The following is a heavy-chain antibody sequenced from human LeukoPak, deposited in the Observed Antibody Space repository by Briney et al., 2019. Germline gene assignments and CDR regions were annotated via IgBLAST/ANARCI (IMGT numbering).Heavy chain of an antibody. V-gene: IGHV4-34*01. CDR2: INHSGST. Sequence: SETLSLTCAVYGGSFSGYYWSWIRQPPGKGLEWIGEINHSGSTNYNPSLKSRVTMSVDTSKNQFSLKLSSVTAADTAVYYCARGLHIVVVTATDWGYFDYWGQGTLVTVSS. CDR1: GGSFSGYY. J-gene: IGHJ4*02. D-gene: IGHD2-21*02. CDR3: ARGLHIVVVTATDWGYFDY.